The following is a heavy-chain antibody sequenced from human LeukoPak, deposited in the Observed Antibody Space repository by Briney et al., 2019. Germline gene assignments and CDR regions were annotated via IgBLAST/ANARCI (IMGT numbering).Heavy chain of an antibody. CDR3: ARDLRWRAFDV. J-gene: IGHJ3*01. CDR2: INHSGST. V-gene: IGHV4-34*01. CDR1: GGSFSGYY. Sequence: SETLSLTCAVYGGSFSGYYWSWIRQPPGKGLEWIGEINHSGSTNYNPSLKSRVTISVDTSKNQFSLKLSSVTAADTAVYYCARDLRWRAFDVWGQGTMVTVSS. D-gene: IGHD4-23*01.